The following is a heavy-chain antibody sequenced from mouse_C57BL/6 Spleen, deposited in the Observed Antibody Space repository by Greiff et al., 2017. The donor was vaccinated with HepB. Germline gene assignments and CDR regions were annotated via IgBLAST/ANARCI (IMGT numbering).Heavy chain of an antibody. Sequence: VQLQESGAELVKPGASVKISCKASGYAFSSYWMNWVKQRPGKGLEWIGQIYPGDGDTNHNGKFKGKATLTADKSSSTAYMQLSSLTSEDSAVYFCARNGAYKSLLYFDYWGQGTTLTVSS. J-gene: IGHJ2*01. D-gene: IGHD6-2*01. V-gene: IGHV1-80*01. CDR2: IYPGDGDT. CDR3: ARNGAYKSLLYFDY. CDR1: GYAFSSYW.